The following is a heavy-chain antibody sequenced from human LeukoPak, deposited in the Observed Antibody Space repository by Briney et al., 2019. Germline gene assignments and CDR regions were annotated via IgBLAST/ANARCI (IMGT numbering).Heavy chain of an antibody. CDR3: ASRVVGFMDV. CDR2: INHSGST. D-gene: IGHD1-26*01. Sequence: SETLSLTCAVYGGSFSGYYWSWIRQPPGKGLEWIGEINHSGSTNYNPSLKSRVTISVDTSKNQFSLKLSSVTAADTAVYYCASRVVGFMDVWGKGTTVTVSS. CDR1: GGSFSGYY. J-gene: IGHJ6*03. V-gene: IGHV4-34*01.